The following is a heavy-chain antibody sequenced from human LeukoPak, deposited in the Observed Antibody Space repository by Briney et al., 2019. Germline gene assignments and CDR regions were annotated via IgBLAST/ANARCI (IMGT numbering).Heavy chain of an antibody. V-gene: IGHV4-31*03. Sequence: PSQTLSLTCTVSGGSISSGGYYWSWIRQHPGKGLEWIGYIYYSGSTYYNPSLKSRVTISVDTSKNQFSLKLSSVTAADTAVYYCARGPTYGDFRLFDYGAREPWSPSPQ. CDR2: IYYSGST. D-gene: IGHD4-17*01. CDR3: ARGPTYGDFRLFDY. CDR1: GGSISSGGYY. J-gene: IGHJ4*02.